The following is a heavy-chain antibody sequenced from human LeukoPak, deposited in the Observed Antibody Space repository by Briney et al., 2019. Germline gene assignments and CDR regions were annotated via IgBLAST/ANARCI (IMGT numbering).Heavy chain of an antibody. V-gene: IGHV4-59*01. D-gene: IGHD3-22*01. CDR3: ASWGYYDSSGYYYREAFDI. CDR1: GGSFSGYY. J-gene: IGHJ3*02. CDR2: IYYSGST. Sequence: SETLSLTCAVYGGSFSGYYWSWIRQPPGKGLEWIGYIYYSGSTNYNPSLKSRVTISVDTSKNQFSLKLSSVTAADTAVYYCASWGYYDSSGYYYREAFDIWGQGTMVTVSS.